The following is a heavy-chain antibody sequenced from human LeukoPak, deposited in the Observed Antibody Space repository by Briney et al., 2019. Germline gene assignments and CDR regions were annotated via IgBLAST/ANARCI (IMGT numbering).Heavy chain of an antibody. CDR1: GFTFSGSA. J-gene: IGHJ4*02. V-gene: IGHV3-73*01. CDR3: TSVGAADKRGCCY. Sequence: PGGSLRLSYAASGFTFSGSAMHWVRQASGKGLEWVGRIRSKANSYATAYAASVKGRFTISRDDSKNTAYLQMNSLKTEDTAVYYCTSVGAADKRGCCYWGQGTLVTVSS. CDR2: IRSKANSYAT. D-gene: IGHD3-16*01.